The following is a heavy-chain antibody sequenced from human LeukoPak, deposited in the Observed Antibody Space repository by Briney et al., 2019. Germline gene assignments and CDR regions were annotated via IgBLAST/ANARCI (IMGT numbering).Heavy chain of an antibody. CDR2: IYPGDSDT. Sequence: GESLKISCKGSGYSFTSYWIGWVRQMPGKGLEWMGIIYPGDSDTRYSPSFQGQVTISADKSISTAYLQWSSLKASDTAMHYCARSASNDYYGSGSYYTPFDYWGQGTLVTVSS. J-gene: IGHJ4*02. D-gene: IGHD3-10*01. CDR1: GYSFTSYW. CDR3: ARSASNDYYGSGSYYTPFDY. V-gene: IGHV5-51*01.